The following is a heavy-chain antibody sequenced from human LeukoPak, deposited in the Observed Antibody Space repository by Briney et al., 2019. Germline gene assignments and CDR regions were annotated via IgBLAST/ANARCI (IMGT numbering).Heavy chain of an antibody. CDR1: GFTLPELS. J-gene: IGHJ4*02. D-gene: IGHD5/OR15-5a*01. CDR2: FDREDDDT. Sequence: ASVKVSCKVSGFTLPELSMHWARQAPGKGLEWMGGFDREDDDTIYAQKFQGRVTMTEDTSTDTAYMELSSLRSDDTAMYYCATAVIGSNDYWGQGTLVSVSS. CDR3: ATAVIGSNDY. V-gene: IGHV1-24*01.